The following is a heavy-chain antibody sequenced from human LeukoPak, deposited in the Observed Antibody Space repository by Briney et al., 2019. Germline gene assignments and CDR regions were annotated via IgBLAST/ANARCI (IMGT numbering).Heavy chain of an antibody. Sequence: GASVKVSCKASGYTFTGYYMHWVRQAPGQGLEWMGWINPNSGGTNYAQKFQGRVTMTRDTSISTAYMELRSLRSDDTAVYYCARDRYSSSWYLDYWGQGTLVTVSS. J-gene: IGHJ4*02. D-gene: IGHD6-13*01. V-gene: IGHV1-2*02. CDR3: ARDRYSSSWYLDY. CDR2: INPNSGGT. CDR1: GYTFTGYY.